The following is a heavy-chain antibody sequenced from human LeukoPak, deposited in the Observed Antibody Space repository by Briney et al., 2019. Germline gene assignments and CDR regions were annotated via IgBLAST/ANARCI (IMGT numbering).Heavy chain of an antibody. CDR2: ISSSGGST. V-gene: IGHV3-23*01. CDR1: GFTFSTYT. CDR3: AKRDLGY. J-gene: IGHJ4*02. Sequence: GGSLRLSCAASGFTFSTYTMSWVRQAPGKGLEWVSTISSSGGSTYYADSVKGRFTISRDNSKNTLFLQMNSLRAEDTAIYYCAKRDLGYWGQGTLVTVSS.